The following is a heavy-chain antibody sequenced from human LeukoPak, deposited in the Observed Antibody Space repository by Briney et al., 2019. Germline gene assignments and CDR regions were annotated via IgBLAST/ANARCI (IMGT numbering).Heavy chain of an antibody. J-gene: IGHJ4*02. CDR3: ARGLGLHYYGSGSSHRPLDY. Sequence: SETLSLTCAVYGGSFSGYYWGWIRQPPGKGLEWIGEINHSGSTYYNPSLKSRVTISVDTSKNQFSLKLSSVTAADTAVYYCARGLGLHYYGSGSSHRPLDYWGQGTLVTVSS. V-gene: IGHV4-34*01. CDR1: GGSFSGYY. CDR2: INHSGST. D-gene: IGHD3-10*01.